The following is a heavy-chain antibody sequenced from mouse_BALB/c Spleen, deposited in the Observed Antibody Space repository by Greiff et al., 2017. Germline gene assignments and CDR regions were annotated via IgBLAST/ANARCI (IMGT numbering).Heavy chain of an antibody. V-gene: IGHV1S81*02. CDR1: GYTFTSYY. CDR3: TRDGSSYGYYWFAY. CDR2: INPSNGGT. Sequence: QVQLQQPGAELVKPGASVKLSCKASGYTFTSYYMYWVKQRPGQGLEWIGGINPSNGGTNFNEKFKSKATLTVDKSSSTAYMQLSSLTSEDSAVYYCTRDGSSYGYYWFAYWGQGTLVTVSA. D-gene: IGHD1-1*01. J-gene: IGHJ3*01.